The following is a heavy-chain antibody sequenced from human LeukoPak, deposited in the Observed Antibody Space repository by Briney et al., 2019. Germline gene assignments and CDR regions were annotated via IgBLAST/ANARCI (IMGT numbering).Heavy chain of an antibody. D-gene: IGHD3-10*01. Sequence: GGSLRLSCAASGFTFSSYSMNWVRQAPGKGLEWVSSISRGSGSIYYADSLKGRVTISRDNAKNSLSLQMNSLRAEDTGVYYCARVRGYYGSGDYWGQGTLVTVSS. CDR2: ISRGSGSI. V-gene: IGHV3-21*04. CDR1: GFTFSSYS. J-gene: IGHJ4*02. CDR3: ARVRGYYGSGDY.